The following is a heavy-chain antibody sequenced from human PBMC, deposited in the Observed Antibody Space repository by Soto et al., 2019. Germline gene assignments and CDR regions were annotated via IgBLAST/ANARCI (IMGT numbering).Heavy chain of an antibody. CDR3: AKYSGSGRVYYGMDV. CDR2: ISGSGGST. J-gene: IGHJ6*02. Sequence: HPGGSLRLSCAASGFTFSSYAMSWVRQAPGKGLEWVSAISGSGGSTYYADSVKGRFTISRDNSKNTLYLQMNSLRAEDTAVYYCAKYSGSGRVYYGMDVWGQGTTVTVSS. CDR1: GFTFSSYA. V-gene: IGHV3-23*01. D-gene: IGHD3-10*01.